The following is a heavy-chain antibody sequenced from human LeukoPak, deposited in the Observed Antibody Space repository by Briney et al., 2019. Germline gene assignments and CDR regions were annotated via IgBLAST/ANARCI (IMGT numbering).Heavy chain of an antibody. J-gene: IGHJ4*02. D-gene: IGHD4-17*01. V-gene: IGHV3-49*03. CDR1: GFTFGDYA. CDR2: IRSKAYGGTT. Sequence: PGRSLRLSCTASGFTFGDYAMSWFRQAPGKGLEWVGFIRSKAYGGTTECAASVKGRFTISRDDSKSIAYLQMNSLKTEDTAVYYCTRDDYGDYKGSDYWGQGTLVTVSS. CDR3: TRDDYGDYKGSDY.